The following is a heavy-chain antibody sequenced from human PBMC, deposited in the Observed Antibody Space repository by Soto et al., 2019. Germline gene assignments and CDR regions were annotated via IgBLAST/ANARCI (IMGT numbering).Heavy chain of an antibody. V-gene: IGHV3-9*02. CDR3: ARHRVDTTVVPRGWLAGGFDL. J-gene: IGHJ2*01. Sequence: EVQLVESGGGLVQPGRSLRLSCAASGFISDDYAMHWVRQAPGKGLEWVSGISWTSGSVGYVDSVKGRFTISRDNAKNSLYLQMNSLRPEDAGLYYCARHRVDTTVVPRGWLAGGFDLWGRGTLVTVSS. D-gene: IGHD5-18*01. CDR2: ISWTSGSV. CDR1: GFISDDYA.